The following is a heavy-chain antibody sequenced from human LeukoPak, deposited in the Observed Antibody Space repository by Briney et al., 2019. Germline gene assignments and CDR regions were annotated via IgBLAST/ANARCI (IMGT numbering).Heavy chain of an antibody. Sequence: PGGSLRHSCAASGFTVSNNYMSWVRQAPGKGLEWVALIYSGGSTYYADFVKGRFTISRDNSKNTLYLQMSSLRAEDTAVYYCAGFSHKGVWGQGTTVTVSS. CDR2: IYSGGST. V-gene: IGHV3-66*01. CDR3: AGFSHKGV. J-gene: IGHJ6*02. CDR1: GFTVSNNY.